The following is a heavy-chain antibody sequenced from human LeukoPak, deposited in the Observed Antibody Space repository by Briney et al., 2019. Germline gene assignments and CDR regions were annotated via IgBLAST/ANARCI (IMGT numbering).Heavy chain of an antibody. CDR1: GFTFSTYS. V-gene: IGHV3-48*01. D-gene: IGHD5-18*01. CDR3: ARTLQGGYSYGHYWFDP. J-gene: IGHJ5*02. CDR2: ISSSSSTI. Sequence: GGSLRLSCAASGFTFSTYSMNWVRQAPGKGLEWVSYISSSSSTIYYADSVKGRFTISRDNAKNSLYLQMNSLRAEDTAVYYCARTLQGGYSYGHYWFDPWGQGTLVTVSS.